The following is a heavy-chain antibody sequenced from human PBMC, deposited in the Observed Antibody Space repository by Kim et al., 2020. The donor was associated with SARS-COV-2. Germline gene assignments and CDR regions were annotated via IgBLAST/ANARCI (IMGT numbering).Heavy chain of an antibody. J-gene: IGHJ6*02. V-gene: IGHV3-11*01. Sequence: RFTIARDNAKNSLYLQMNSLRAEDTAVYYCARRGYSYGYLGVYYYYGMDVWGQGTTVTVSS. CDR3: ARRGYSYGYLGVYYYYGMDV. D-gene: IGHD5-18*01.